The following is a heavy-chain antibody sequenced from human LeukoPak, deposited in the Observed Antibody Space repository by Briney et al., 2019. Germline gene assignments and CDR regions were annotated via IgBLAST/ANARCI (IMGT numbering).Heavy chain of an antibody. J-gene: IGHJ4*02. CDR1: GFTFSDYY. CDR3: ATAPLYSSSWYFRGYFDD. Sequence: NPGGSLRLSCAASGFTFSDYYMSWIRQAPGRGLEYISYISSSGNTIYYADSVKGRFTISRDNPKNTLYLQMNSLRAEDTAVYFCATAPLYSSSWYFRGYFDDWGQGTLVTVSS. V-gene: IGHV3-11*01. D-gene: IGHD6-13*01. CDR2: ISSSGNTI.